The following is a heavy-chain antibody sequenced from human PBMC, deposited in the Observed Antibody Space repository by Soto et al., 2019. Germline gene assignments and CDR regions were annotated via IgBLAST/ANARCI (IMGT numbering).Heavy chain of an antibody. J-gene: IGHJ2*01. V-gene: IGHV3-74*01. Sequence: EVQLVESGGGLVQPGGSLRLSCAASGFTFSGYWMHWVRQAPGKGLVWVARINLNGERTRYADAVKGRFTISRDNAKNTLFLDMNSLRAEDTAVYFCTREYNESHWYFDLWGRGTLVTVSS. CDR3: TREYNESHWYFDL. D-gene: IGHD1-1*01. CDR1: GFTFSGYW. CDR2: INLNGERT.